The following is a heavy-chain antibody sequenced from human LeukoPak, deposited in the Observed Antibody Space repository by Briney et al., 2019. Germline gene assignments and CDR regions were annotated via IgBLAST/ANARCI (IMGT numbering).Heavy chain of an antibody. CDR3: ARDWSVVPGGARDYHYYYMDV. Sequence: GSVNVSCKTSGYTFTAYYIHWVRQAPGQGLEWLGWINPNNAATKLTQKFQGRVTMTRDTSISTAYMELTRLRSDDTAVYYCARDWSVVPGGARDYHYYYMDVWGTGTTVTVYS. V-gene: IGHV1-2*02. J-gene: IGHJ6*03. CDR1: GYTFTAYY. CDR2: INPNNAAT. D-gene: IGHD2-21*01.